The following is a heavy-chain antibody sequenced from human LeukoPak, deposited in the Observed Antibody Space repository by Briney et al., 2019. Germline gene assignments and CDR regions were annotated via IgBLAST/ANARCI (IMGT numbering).Heavy chain of an antibody. Sequence: SETLSLTCAVYGGSFSGYYWSWIRQPPGKGLEWIGEINHSGSTNYNPSLKSRVTISVDTSKNQFSLKLGSVTAADTAVYYCARGYCSGGSCYSRYYYYYMDVWGKGTTVTVSS. CDR3: ARGYCSGGSCYSRYYYYYMDV. D-gene: IGHD2-15*01. CDR2: INHSGST. J-gene: IGHJ6*03. CDR1: GGSFSGYY. V-gene: IGHV4-34*01.